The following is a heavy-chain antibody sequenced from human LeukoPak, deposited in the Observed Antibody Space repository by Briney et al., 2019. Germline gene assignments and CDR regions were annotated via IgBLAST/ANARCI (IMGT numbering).Heavy chain of an antibody. Sequence: GGSLRLSCAASGFIFDDYAMHWVRHAPGKGLEWVSGISWNSGSIGYADSVKGRFTISRDNAKNSLYLQMNSLRAEDTALYYCAKAILYSSGWIDNWGQGTLVSVSS. J-gene: IGHJ4*02. V-gene: IGHV3-9*01. CDR3: AKAILYSSGWIDN. D-gene: IGHD6-19*01. CDR2: ISWNSGSI. CDR1: GFIFDDYA.